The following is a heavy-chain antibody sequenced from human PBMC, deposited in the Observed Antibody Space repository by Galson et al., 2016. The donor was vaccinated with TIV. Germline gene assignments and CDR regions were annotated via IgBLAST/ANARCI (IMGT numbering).Heavy chain of an antibody. CDR2: MSGRDGKT. Sequence: AASGFTFRIYGMSWVRQAPGKGLEWVSGMSGRDGKTYYADSVKGRFTISRDNSKNTLSLRTNSLRAEDTAIYYCAKDGAYDFGFFDLWGQGTMVTVSS. CDR1: GFTFRIYG. CDR3: AKDGAYDFGFFDL. D-gene: IGHD5-12*01. V-gene: IGHV3-23*01. J-gene: IGHJ3*01.